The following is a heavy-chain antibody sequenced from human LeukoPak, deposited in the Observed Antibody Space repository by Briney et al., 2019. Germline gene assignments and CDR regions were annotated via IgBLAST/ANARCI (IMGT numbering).Heavy chain of an antibody. Sequence: SETLSLTCAVSGGSISSGGYSWSWIRQPPGKGLEWIGYIYHSGSTYYNPSLKSRVTISVDRSKNQFSLKLSSVTAADTAVYYCARAERSYGHGNWFDPWGQGTLVTVSS. CDR1: GGSISSGGYS. D-gene: IGHD5-18*01. J-gene: IGHJ5*02. CDR2: IYHSGST. CDR3: ARAERSYGHGNWFDP. V-gene: IGHV4-30-2*01.